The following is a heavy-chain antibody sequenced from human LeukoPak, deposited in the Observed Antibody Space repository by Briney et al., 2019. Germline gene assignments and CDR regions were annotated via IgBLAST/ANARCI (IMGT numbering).Heavy chain of an antibody. CDR2: INSDGSST. D-gene: IGHD2-15*01. CDR1: GFTVSSNY. CDR3: TRAWYRQNDAFDI. V-gene: IGHV3-74*01. Sequence: PGGSLRLSCAASGFTVSSNYMSWVRQAPGKGLVWVSRINSDGSSTSYADSVKGRFTISRDNAKNTVYLQMNSLRAEDTAVYYCTRAWYRQNDAFDIWGQGTMVTVSS. J-gene: IGHJ3*02.